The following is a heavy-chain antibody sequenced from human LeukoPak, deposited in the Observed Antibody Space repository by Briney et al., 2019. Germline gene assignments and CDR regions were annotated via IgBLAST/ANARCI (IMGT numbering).Heavy chain of an antibody. J-gene: IGHJ6*03. D-gene: IGHD4-17*01. CDR1: GGSFSGYY. V-gene: IGHV4-34*01. CDR3: ARETHPKTTNSIYYYYYYMDV. Sequence: SETLSLTCAVYGGSFSGYYWSWIRQLPGKGLEWIGEINHSGSTNYNPSLKSRVTISVDTSKNQFSLKLSSVTAADTAVYYCARETHPKTTNSIYYYYYYMDVWGKGTTVTVSS. CDR2: INHSGST.